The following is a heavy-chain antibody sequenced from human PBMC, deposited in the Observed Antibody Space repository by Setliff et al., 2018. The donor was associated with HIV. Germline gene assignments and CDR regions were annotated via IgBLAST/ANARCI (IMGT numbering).Heavy chain of an antibody. D-gene: IGHD2-15*01. V-gene: IGHV5-51*01. CDR1: GYSFTSYW. J-gene: IGHJ6*02. CDR3: ASSITVAAGRSHYYYAMDV. CDR2: IHPSDSNT. Sequence: PGESLKISCKGSGYSFTSYWIGWVRQMPGKGLEWMGIIHPSDSNTRYSPSFRGQVTISADKSINTAYQQWSSLKASDTAMYYCASSITVAAGRSHYYYAMDVWGQGTTVTVSS.